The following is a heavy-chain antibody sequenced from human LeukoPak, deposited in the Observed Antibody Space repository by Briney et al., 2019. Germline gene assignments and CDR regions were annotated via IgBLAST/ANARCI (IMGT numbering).Heavy chain of an antibody. J-gene: IGHJ4*02. D-gene: IGHD1-26*01. Sequence: PGGSLRLSCAASGFIFSTYDMHWVRQTTGKGLVCVSRITSDGSSTSYADSVRGRFTISRDNAKNTVYLQMNSLRAEDTAVYYCARDLTGAVFDFWGQGTLVTVSS. V-gene: IGHV3-74*01. CDR2: ITSDGSST. CDR1: GFIFSTYD. CDR3: ARDLTGAVFDF.